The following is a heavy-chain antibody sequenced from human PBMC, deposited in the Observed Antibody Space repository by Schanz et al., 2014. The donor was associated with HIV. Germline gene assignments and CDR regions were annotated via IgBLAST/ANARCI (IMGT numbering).Heavy chain of an antibody. J-gene: IGHJ4*02. CDR1: GFTFSSYA. CDR3: ATTFCFGGSCHTGPFDH. CDR2: ISWNSGSI. Sequence: EVQLLESGGGLVQPGGSLRLSCAASGFTFSSYAMSWVRQAPGKGLEWVSCISWNSGSIGYADSVKGRFTISRDNAKNSLFLHMNSLRAEDTALYFCATTFCFGGSCHTGPFDHWGRGTLVTVSS. V-gene: IGHV3-48*04. D-gene: IGHD2-15*01.